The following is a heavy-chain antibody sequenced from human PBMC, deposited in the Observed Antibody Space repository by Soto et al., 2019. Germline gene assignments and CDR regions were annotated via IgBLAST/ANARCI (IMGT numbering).Heavy chain of an antibody. Sequence: EVQLVESGGGLVQPGRSLRRSCAASGFTFDDYAMHWVRQAAGKGLEWVSGISWNSGSIGYADSVKGRFTISRDKVKNSLYLQMNSLRAEDTALYYCAKDLSRYDFGGLDVWGQGTTVTVSS. D-gene: IGHD3-3*01. V-gene: IGHV3-9*01. CDR1: GFTFDDYA. J-gene: IGHJ6*02. CDR2: ISWNSGSI. CDR3: AKDLSRYDFGGLDV.